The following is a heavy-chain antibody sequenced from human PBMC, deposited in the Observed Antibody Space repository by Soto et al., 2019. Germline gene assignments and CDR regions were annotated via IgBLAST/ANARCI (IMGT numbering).Heavy chain of an antibody. CDR1: GVTFDDYA. Sequence: LRLSCAASGVTFDDYAMHWVRQAPGKGLEWVSGISWNSDNIVYADSVKGRFTISRDNAKNSLYLQMNSLRAEDTALYYCAKDLYSNYGDAFDIWGQGTMVTV. J-gene: IGHJ3*02. CDR2: ISWNSDNI. CDR3: AKDLYSNYGDAFDI. D-gene: IGHD4-4*01. V-gene: IGHV3-9*01.